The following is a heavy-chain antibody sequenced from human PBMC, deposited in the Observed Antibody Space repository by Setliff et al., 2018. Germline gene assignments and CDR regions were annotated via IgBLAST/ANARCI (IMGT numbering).Heavy chain of an antibody. CDR3: ARHHAQYYSDSSGYFYEDWYFDL. J-gene: IGHJ2*01. CDR1: DGSISSYY. CDR2: IYYSGTT. V-gene: IGHV4-59*08. D-gene: IGHD3-22*01. Sequence: SETLSLTCTVSDGSISSYYWSWIRQPPGKGLEWIGYIYYSGTTNSIPSLKSRVTISVDTSKNQFSLKLSSVTAADTAVYYCARHHAQYYSDSSGYFYEDWYFDLWGRGTLVTVSS.